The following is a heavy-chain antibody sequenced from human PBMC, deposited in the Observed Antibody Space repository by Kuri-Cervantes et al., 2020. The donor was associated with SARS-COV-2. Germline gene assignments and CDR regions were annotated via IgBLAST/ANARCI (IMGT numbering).Heavy chain of an antibody. CDR2: IYPTDSDT. CDR1: GFRFTTYW. CDR3: ARTRGSYYTDAFDL. Sequence: GESLKISCKGSGFRFTTYWIGWVRQMPGKGLEWMAIIYPTDSDTRYSPSFQGQVTISADKSISTAYLQWSSLKASDSVMYYCARTRGSYYTDAFDLWGQGTMVTVSS. D-gene: IGHD1-26*01. V-gene: IGHV5-51*01. J-gene: IGHJ3*01.